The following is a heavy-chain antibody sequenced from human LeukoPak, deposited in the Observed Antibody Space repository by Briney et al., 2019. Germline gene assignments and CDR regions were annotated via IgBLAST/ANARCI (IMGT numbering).Heavy chain of an antibody. CDR3: ARQPRYSSSWPYIY. J-gene: IGHJ4*02. Sequence: PSQTLSLTCAVSGGSISSGGYSWSWIRQPPGKGLEWIGYIYHSGSTYYNPSLKSRVTISVDTSKNQFSLKLSSVTAADTAVYYCARQPRYSSSWPYIYWGQGTLVTVSS. CDR2: IYHSGST. D-gene: IGHD6-13*01. CDR1: GGSISSGGYS. V-gene: IGHV4-30-2*01.